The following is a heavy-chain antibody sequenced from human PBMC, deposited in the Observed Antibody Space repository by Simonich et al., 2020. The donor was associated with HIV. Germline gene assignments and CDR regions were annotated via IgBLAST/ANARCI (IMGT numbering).Heavy chain of an antibody. CDR1: GESFSGYY. Sequence: QEQLRQWGAGLLKPSETLSLTCAVYGESFSGYYWTWIRQPPGKGLEWIGEIIHSESTNYNPAPKSRVSISVASSKKQFSLKLSSVTAADTAVYYCARQHSSSWYPDWFDPWGQGTLVTVSS. CDR3: ARQHSSSWYPDWFDP. D-gene: IGHD6-13*01. CDR2: IIHSEST. J-gene: IGHJ5*02. V-gene: IGHV4-34*12.